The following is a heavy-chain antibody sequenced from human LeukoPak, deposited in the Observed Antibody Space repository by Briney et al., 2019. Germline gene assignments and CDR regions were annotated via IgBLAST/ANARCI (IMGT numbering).Heavy chain of an antibody. V-gene: IGHV3-66*01. D-gene: IGHD3-16*01. CDR1: GFTDSGNY. Sequence: SGGYLRLYCAASGFTDSGNYRSWVRQAQGKGLVWLLDIHRGGKTYYADSVEGRFTISRDSSKNTVFLQMDSLRAEDTAVYYCARDPGYSLGVDYGDYWGQGTLVTVSS. CDR3: ARDPGYSLGVDYGDY. CDR2: IHRGGKT. J-gene: IGHJ4*02.